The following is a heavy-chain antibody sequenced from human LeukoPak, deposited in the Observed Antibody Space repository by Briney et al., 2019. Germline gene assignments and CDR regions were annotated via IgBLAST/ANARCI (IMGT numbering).Heavy chain of an antibody. Sequence: GGSLRLSCAASGFTFSNAWMTWVRQAPGQGLDWVGRIKARGAGGATQYAEPVEGRFTISRDDAKNTLYLQMNSLTTEDTGVYYCTTAEDGLWGQGTMVTVSS. V-gene: IGHV3-15*01. D-gene: IGHD1-14*01. J-gene: IGHJ3*01. CDR2: IKARGAGGAT. CDR3: TTAEDGL. CDR1: GFTFSNAW.